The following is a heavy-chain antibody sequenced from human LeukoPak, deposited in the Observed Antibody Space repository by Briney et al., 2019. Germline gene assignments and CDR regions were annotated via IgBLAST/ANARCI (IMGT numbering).Heavy chain of an antibody. CDR3: TTDRGWLQPYFDY. V-gene: IGHV3-15*01. CDR1: GFTFSNAW. CDR2: IKSKTDGGTT. J-gene: IGHJ4*02. D-gene: IGHD5-24*01. Sequence: GGSLRLSCAASGFTFSNAWMSWVRQAPGKGLEWVGRIKSKTDGGTTDYAAPVKGRFTISRDDSKNTLYLQMNSLKTEDTAVYYCTTDRGWLQPYFDYWGQGTLVTVSS.